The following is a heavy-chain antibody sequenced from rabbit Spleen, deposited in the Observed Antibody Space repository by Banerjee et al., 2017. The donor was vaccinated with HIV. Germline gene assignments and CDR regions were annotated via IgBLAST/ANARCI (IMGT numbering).Heavy chain of an antibody. V-gene: IGHV1S40*01. CDR3: AREVLYAAYAGFGDATIYYFDL. D-gene: IGHD6-1*01. CDR2: IYAGSSGSS. J-gene: IGHJ4*01. CDR1: GFSFSSGYD. Sequence: QSLEESGGGLVKPGASLTLTCKASGFSFSSGYDMCWVRQAPGKGLEWIACIYAGSSGSSYYANWAKGRFTISKTSSTTVTLQMTSLTAADTATYFCAREVLYAAYAGFGDATIYYFDLWGPGTLVTVS.